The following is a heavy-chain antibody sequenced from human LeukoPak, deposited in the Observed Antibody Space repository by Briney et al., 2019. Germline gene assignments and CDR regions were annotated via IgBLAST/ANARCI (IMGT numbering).Heavy chain of an antibody. CDR1: GGSFSGYY. J-gene: IGHJ5*02. Sequence: SETLSLTCAVYGGSFSGYYWSWIRQPPGKGLEWIGEINHSGSTNYNPSLKSRVTISVDTSKNQFSLKLSSVTAADTAVYYCESCGSSGYHNWFDPWGQGTLVTVSS. D-gene: IGHD3-22*01. V-gene: IGHV4-34*01. CDR2: INHSGST. CDR3: ESCGSSGYHNWFDP.